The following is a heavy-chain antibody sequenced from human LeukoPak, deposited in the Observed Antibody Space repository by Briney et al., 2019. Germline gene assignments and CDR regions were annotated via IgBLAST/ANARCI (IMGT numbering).Heavy chain of an antibody. CDR3: ARDQQWLPFDY. D-gene: IGHD6-19*01. CDR1: GGTFSIYA. J-gene: IGHJ4*02. CDR2: IIPILGIA. V-gene: IGHV1-69*04. Sequence: SVKVSCTASGGTFSIYAISWVRQAPGQGLEWMGRIIPILGIANYAQKFQGRVTITADKSTSTAYMELSSLRSEDTAVYYCARDQQWLPFDYWGQGTLVTVSS.